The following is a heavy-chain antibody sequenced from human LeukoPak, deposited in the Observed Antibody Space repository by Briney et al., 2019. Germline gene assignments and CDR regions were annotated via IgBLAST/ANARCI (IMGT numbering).Heavy chain of an antibody. CDR1: GYTFTGYY. CDR2: INPNSGGT. CDR3: ARGPSIAAAGGNY. D-gene: IGHD6-13*01. V-gene: IGHV1-2*02. J-gene: IGHJ4*02. Sequence: ASVKVSCKASGYTFTGYYMHWVRQAPGQGPEWMGWINPNSGGTNYAQKFQGRVTMTWDTSISTAYMELSRLRSDDTAVYYCARGPSIAAAGGNYWGQGTRVTVSS.